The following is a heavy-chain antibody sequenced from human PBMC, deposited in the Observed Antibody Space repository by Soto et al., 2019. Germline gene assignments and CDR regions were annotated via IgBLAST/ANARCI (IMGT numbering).Heavy chain of an antibody. J-gene: IGHJ4*02. V-gene: IGHV1-69*08. D-gene: IGHD6-19*01. CDR2: IIPVLGTT. CDR1: GGTFSTYA. Sequence: QVQLVQSGAEVKEPGSSVKVSCRASGGTFSTYAVSWVRQAPGQGPEWMGRIIPVLGTTNYAQRFQGRIXXXXXXXXXXXXXXXXXXXXXXXXXXXXXXXLAGASSGEFDSWGQGTLVTVSS. CDR3: XXXLAGASSGEFDS.